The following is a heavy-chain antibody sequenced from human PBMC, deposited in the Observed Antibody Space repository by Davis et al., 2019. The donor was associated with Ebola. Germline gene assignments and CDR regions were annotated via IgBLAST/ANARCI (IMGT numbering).Heavy chain of an antibody. D-gene: IGHD6-19*01. CDR1: GGSISSSYW. CDR3: ARDREWLVQGYFDY. Sequence: MPSETLSLTCAVSGGSISSSYWWRWVRQPPGKGLEWIGEIYHTGSTNYNPSLKSRVTISVDKSKNQFSLKLSSVTAADTAVYFCARDREWLVQGYFDYWGQGALVTVSP. J-gene: IGHJ4*02. CDR2: IYHTGST. V-gene: IGHV4-4*02.